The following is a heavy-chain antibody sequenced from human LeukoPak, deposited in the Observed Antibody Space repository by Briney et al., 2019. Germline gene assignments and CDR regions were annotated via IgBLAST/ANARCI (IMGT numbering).Heavy chain of an antibody. J-gene: IGHJ4*02. D-gene: IGHD6-19*01. V-gene: IGHV4-4*07. CDR2: IYTSGST. Sequence: SETLSLNCTVSGGSISSYYWSWIRQPAGKGLEWIGRIYTSGSTNYNPSLKSRVTMSVDTSKNQFSLKLSSVTAADTAVYYCARVGIAVAGTNFDYWGQGTLVTFSS. CDR3: ARVGIAVAGTNFDY. CDR1: GGSISSYY.